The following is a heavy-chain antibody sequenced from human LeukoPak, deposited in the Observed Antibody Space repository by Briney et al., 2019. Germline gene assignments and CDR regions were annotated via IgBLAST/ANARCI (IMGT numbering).Heavy chain of an antibody. Sequence: SETLSLTCTVSGGSISSYYWSWIRQPPGKGLEWIGYIYYSGSTNYNPSLKSRVTISVDTSKNQFSLKLSSVTAADTAVYYCARVNYDILTGYYHVEPDAFDIWGQGTMVTVSS. V-gene: IGHV4-59*01. CDR2: IYYSGST. J-gene: IGHJ3*02. CDR1: GGSISSYY. CDR3: ARVNYDILTGYYHVEPDAFDI. D-gene: IGHD3-9*01.